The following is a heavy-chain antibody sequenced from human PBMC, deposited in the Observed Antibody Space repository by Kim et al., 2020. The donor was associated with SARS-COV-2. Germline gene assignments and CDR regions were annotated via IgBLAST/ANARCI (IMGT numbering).Heavy chain of an antibody. V-gene: IGHV1-2*06. D-gene: IGHD2-2*01. CDR2: INPNSGGT. CDR3: ARGLVVPAAMGDDY. J-gene: IGHJ4*02. CDR1: GYTFTGYY. Sequence: ASVKVSCKASGYTFTGYYMHWVRQAPGQGLEWMGRINPNSGGTNYAQKFQGRVTMTRDTSISTAYMELSRLRSDDTAVYYCARGLVVPAAMGDDYWGQGTLVTVSS.